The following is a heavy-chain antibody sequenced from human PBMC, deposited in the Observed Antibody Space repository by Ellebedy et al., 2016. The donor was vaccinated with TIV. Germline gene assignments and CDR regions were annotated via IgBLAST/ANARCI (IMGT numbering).Heavy chain of an antibody. CDR2: ISAYNGNT. CDR1: GGTFSSYA. J-gene: IGHJ6*02. Sequence: ASVKVSCXASGGTFSSYAISWVRQAPGQGLEWMGWISAYNGNTDYAQKFQGRIMMTTDTSRKTAYMELASLRSDDTAVYYCARDTPSNDYGDYEYNGMDVWGQGTTVTVSS. V-gene: IGHV1-18*01. CDR3: ARDTPSNDYGDYEYNGMDV. D-gene: IGHD4-17*01.